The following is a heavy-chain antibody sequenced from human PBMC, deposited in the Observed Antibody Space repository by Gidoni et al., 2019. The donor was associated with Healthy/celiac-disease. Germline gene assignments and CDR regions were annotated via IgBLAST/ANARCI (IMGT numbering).Heavy chain of an antibody. CDR2: IWYDGSNK. Sequence: QVQLVESGGGVVQPGRSLRLSCAASGFTFSSYGLHWVRQAPGKGLEWVAVIWYDGSNKYYADSVKGRFTISRDNSKNTLYLQMNSLRAEDTAVYYCARSPREDFWSGYWGGYYYYYYMDVWGKGTTVTVSS. J-gene: IGHJ6*03. CDR1: GFTFSSYG. V-gene: IGHV3-33*01. CDR3: ARSPREDFWSGYWGGYYYYYYMDV. D-gene: IGHD3-3*01.